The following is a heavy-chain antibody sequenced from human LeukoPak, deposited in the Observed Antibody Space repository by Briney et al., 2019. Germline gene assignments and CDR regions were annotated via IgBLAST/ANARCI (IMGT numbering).Heavy chain of an antibody. CDR3: ARGPYGYSSSWYGLGSEYYYGMDV. Sequence: TSETLSLTCIVSGVSISISNYYWSWLRQPPGKGLEWIGYIYYSGNTNYNPSLKSRVTILVDTSENQFSLRLSSVTAADTAVYYCARGPYGYSSSWYGLGSEYYYGMDVWGQGTTVTVSS. J-gene: IGHJ6*02. V-gene: IGHV4-61*01. D-gene: IGHD6-13*01. CDR2: IYYSGNT. CDR1: GVSISISNYY.